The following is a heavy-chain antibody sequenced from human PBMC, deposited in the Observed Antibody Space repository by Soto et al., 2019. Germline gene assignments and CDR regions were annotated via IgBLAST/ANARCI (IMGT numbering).Heavy chain of an antibody. Sequence: GASVKVSCKASGYTFTSYGISWVRQAPGQGLEWMGWISACNGNTNYAQKLQGRVTMTTDTSTSTAYMELRSLRSDDTAVYYCARGGRFGELFFYYYYMDVWGKGTTVTVSS. CDR2: ISACNGNT. J-gene: IGHJ6*03. V-gene: IGHV1-18*01. CDR3: ARGGRFGELFFYYYYMDV. D-gene: IGHD3-10*01. CDR1: GYTFTSYG.